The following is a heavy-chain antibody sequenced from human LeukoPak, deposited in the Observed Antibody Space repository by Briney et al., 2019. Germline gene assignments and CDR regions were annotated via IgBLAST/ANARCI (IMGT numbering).Heavy chain of an antibody. CDR3: ARGGGIAAAGNLDY. CDR2: IKQDGSEK. CDR1: GFAFSSYW. J-gene: IGHJ4*02. Sequence: GGSLRLSCAASGFAFSSYWMSWVRQAPGKGLEWVANIKQDGSEKYYVDSVKGRFTISRDNAKNSLYLQMNSLRAEDTAVYYCARGGGIAAAGNLDYWGQGTLVTVSS. D-gene: IGHD6-13*01. V-gene: IGHV3-7*01.